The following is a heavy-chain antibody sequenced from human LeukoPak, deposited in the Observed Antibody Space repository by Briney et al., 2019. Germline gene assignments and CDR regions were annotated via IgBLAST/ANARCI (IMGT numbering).Heavy chain of an antibody. Sequence: SETLSLTCTVSGGSVSSGSYYWSWIRQPPGKGLEWIGYIYYSGSTNYNPSLKSRVTISVDTSKNQFSLKLSSVTAADTAVYYCARVPIPYDSWGGSFSYYFDYWGQGTLVTVSS. D-gene: IGHD3-3*01. CDR1: GGSVSSGSYY. CDR2: IYYSGST. V-gene: IGHV4-61*01. CDR3: ARVPIPYDSWGGSFSYYFDY. J-gene: IGHJ4*02.